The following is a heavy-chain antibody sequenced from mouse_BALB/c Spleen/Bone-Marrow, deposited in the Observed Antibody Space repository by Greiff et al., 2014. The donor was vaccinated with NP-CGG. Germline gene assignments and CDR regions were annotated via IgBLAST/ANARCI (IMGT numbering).Heavy chain of an antibody. CDR1: GFNIKDTY. CDR3: ASYYYGSSGFAY. J-gene: IGHJ3*01. V-gene: IGHV14-3*02. D-gene: IGHD1-1*01. Sequence: EVQLQQSGAELVKPGASVKLSCTASGFNIKDTYMHRVKQRPEQGLEWIGRIDPANGNTKYDPKFQGKATITADTSSNTAYQQLSSLTSEDTAVYYCASYYYGSSGFAYWGQGTLVTVSA. CDR2: IDPANGNT.